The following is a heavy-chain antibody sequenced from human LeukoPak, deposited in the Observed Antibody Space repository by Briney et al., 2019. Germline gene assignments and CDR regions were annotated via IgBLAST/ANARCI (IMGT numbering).Heavy chain of an antibody. D-gene: IGHD3-10*01. V-gene: IGHV1-8*01. J-gene: IGHJ4*02. CDR1: GYTFTSYD. Sequence: ASVKVSCKASGYTFTSYDINWVRQATGQGLEWMGWMNPNSGNTGYAQKFQGRVTITADKSTSTAYMELSSLRSEDTAVYYCAGGAYYYGSGSYRIDYWGQGTLVTVSS. CDR3: AGGAYYYGSGSYRIDY. CDR2: MNPNSGNT.